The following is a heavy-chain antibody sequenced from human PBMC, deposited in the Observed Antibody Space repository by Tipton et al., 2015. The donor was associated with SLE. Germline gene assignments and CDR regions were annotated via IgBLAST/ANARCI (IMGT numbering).Heavy chain of an antibody. Sequence: TLSLTCIVSGDSISSGDYYWSWIRQPPGKGLEWIGYIFYSGGTYYSPSLKSRLTISLFTSTNHFSLKLTSVTAADTAVYYCARDTLYYDDFWSGYYFDYWGQGTLVTVSS. V-gene: IGHV4-30-4*02. CDR1: GDSISSGDYY. D-gene: IGHD3-3*01. CDR2: IFYSGGT. J-gene: IGHJ4*02. CDR3: ARDTLYYDDFWSGYYFDY.